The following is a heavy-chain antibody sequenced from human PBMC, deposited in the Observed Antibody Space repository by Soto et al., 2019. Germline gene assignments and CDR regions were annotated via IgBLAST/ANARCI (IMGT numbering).Heavy chain of an antibody. J-gene: IGHJ4*02. Sequence: QVQLVESGGGVVQPGRSLRLSCAASGFTFSSYGMQWVRQSPGEGPEWVAIVANDGSNQYYAESVKGRFTISRDNSKTTVFLEMDSLRPEDTAVYYCARSSGGSNWYPPDYWGQGTLVTVSS. CDR1: GFTFSSYG. D-gene: IGHD6-13*01. V-gene: IGHV3-30*03. CDR3: ARSSGGSNWYPPDY. CDR2: VANDGSNQ.